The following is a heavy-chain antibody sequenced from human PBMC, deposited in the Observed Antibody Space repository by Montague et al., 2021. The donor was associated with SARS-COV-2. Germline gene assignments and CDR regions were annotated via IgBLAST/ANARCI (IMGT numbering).Heavy chain of an antibody. CDR1: GGSISSYY. V-gene: IGHV4-59*13. CDR2: IYYSGST. D-gene: IGHD5-24*01. J-gene: IGHJ4*02. Sequence: SETLSLTCTVSGGSISSYYWSWIRQPPGKGLEWIGYIYYSGSTXXXPSXXXPVTISVDTSKNQFSLKLSPVTAADTAVYYCARGDVEMATIKSGGPFYHFDYWGQGTLVTVSS. CDR3: ARGDVEMATIKSGGPFYHFDY.